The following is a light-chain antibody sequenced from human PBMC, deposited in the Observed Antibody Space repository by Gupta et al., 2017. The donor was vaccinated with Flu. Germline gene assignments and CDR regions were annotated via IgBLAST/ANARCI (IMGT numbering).Light chain of an antibody. J-gene: IGLJ3*02. CDR3: QSADSSGTWV. CDR2: KDS. V-gene: IGLV3-25*02. Sequence: SYELPQPPSVSVSPGQTARITCSGDALPKQYAYWYQQKPGQAPVLVIYKDSERPSGITERFSGSSSGTTVTLTISGVQAEDDADYYCQSADSSGTWVFGGGTKLTVL. CDR1: ALPKQY.